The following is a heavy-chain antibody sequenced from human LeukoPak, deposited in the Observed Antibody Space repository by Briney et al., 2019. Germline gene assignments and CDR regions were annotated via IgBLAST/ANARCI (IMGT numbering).Heavy chain of an antibody. V-gene: IGHV3-23*01. CDR2: ISGNGGNT. CDR3: AKGISVAEYFQH. D-gene: IGHD6-19*01. J-gene: IGHJ1*01. Sequence: GGSLRLSCAASGFTFSNYDMNWVRQAPGKGLEWVSAISGNGGNTYYADSVKGRFTISRDNSKNTLYLQMNGLRDEDTAVYYCAKGISVAEYFQHWGQGTLVTVSS. CDR1: GFTFSNYD.